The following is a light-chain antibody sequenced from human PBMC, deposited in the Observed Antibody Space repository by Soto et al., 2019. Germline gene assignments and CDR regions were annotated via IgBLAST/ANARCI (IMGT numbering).Light chain of an antibody. CDR2: RNN. CDR3: TAWDDSLSVYV. V-gene: IGLV1-47*01. Sequence: QSVLTQPPSASGTPGQRVISSCSGSSSNIGSNYVYWYQQLPGTAPRLLIYRNNQRPSGVPDRFSGSQSGTSASLAISGLRSEDEADYYCTAWDDSLSVYVFGTGTKVTVL. CDR1: SSNIGSNY. J-gene: IGLJ1*01.